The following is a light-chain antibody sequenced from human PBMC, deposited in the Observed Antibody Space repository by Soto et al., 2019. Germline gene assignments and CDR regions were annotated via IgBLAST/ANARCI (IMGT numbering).Light chain of an antibody. CDR3: QQYGSSPRT. Sequence: EIVLTQSPGILSLSPGERATLSCRASQSVSSNYLAWYQQKPGQSPRLLIYVASNRATGIPDRSSGSGSGTDFSLTISRLEPEDFAVYYSQQYGSSPRTFGQGTKVEIK. CDR1: QSVSSNY. J-gene: IGKJ1*01. V-gene: IGKV3-20*01. CDR2: VAS.